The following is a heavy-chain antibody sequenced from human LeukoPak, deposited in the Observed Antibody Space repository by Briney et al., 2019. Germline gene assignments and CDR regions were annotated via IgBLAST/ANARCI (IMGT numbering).Heavy chain of an antibody. Sequence: GGSLRLSCAASGFTFSSYAMSWVRQAPGKGLEWVSAISGSGGNTYYADSVKGRFTIPRDNSRNTLYLQMNGLRAEDTAVYYCAKDYYGDYTPRAFDYWGQGTLVTVSS. J-gene: IGHJ4*02. D-gene: IGHD4-17*01. CDR1: GFTFSSYA. V-gene: IGHV3-23*01. CDR3: AKDYYGDYTPRAFDY. CDR2: ISGSGGNT.